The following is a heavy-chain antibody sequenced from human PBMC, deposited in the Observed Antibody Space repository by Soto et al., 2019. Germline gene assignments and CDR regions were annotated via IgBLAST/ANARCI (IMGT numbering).Heavy chain of an antibody. Sequence: QLQLVQSGVELKKPGASVRVSCKASGYPFTKYCINGVRQAPGQGLEWMGWISGHSGGTKYGPKFRDRITMVTDTSSKTAYMELRSLRSDDTAVYYSAKDGGHGARMHICGMAVWGQGTTVTVSS. CDR2: ISGHSGGT. CDR1: GYPFTKYC. J-gene: IGHJ6*02. V-gene: IGHV1-18*01. CDR3: AKDGGHGARMHICGMAV. D-gene: IGHD2-21*01.